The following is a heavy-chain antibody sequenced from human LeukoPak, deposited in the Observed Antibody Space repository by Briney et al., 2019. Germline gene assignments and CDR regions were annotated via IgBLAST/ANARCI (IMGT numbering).Heavy chain of an antibody. CDR1: GFTFSSYW. J-gene: IGHJ4*02. Sequence: GGSLRLSCAASGFTFSSYWMHWVRQAPGQGLVWVSRINSDGSSTSYADSVKGRFTISRDNAKNTLYLQMNSLRAEDTAVYYCARDYYYDIDYWGQGTLVTVSS. D-gene: IGHD3-22*01. CDR2: INSDGSST. V-gene: IGHV3-74*01. CDR3: ARDYYYDIDY.